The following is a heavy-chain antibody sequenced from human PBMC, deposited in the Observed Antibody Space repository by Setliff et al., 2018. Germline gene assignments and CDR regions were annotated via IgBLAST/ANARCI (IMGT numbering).Heavy chain of an antibody. CDR3: SKLVRYCTTTACQGASGAEF. V-gene: IGHV1-18*01. D-gene: IGHD2-8*01. CDR1: GHTFSNYG. J-gene: IGHJ4*02. Sequence: GASVKVSCKASGHTFSNYGITWVRQAPGQGLEWMGWISAYTGNTKFAQKFQGRVTMTTDTSTSTAYLELRSLTSDDTAVYYCSKLVRYCTTTACQGASGAEFWGQGTLVTAPQ. CDR2: ISAYTGNT.